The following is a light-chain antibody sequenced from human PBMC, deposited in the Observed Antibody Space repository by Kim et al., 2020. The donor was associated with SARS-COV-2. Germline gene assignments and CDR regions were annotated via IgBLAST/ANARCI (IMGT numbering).Light chain of an antibody. J-gene: IGKJ2*01. CDR1: QTISTW. CDR2: LAS. Sequence: SAFVGDRVTITCRASQTISTWLAWYQQKPGKAPKLLLCLASTLESGVPSRFSGSGSGTEFTLTIDSLQPDDFATYYCQHYIRFPYTFGQGTKLEI. V-gene: IGKV1-5*03. CDR3: QHYIRFPYT.